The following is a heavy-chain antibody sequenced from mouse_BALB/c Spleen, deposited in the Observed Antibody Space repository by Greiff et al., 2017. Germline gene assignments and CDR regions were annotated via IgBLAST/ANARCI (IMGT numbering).Heavy chain of an antibody. CDR1: GYTFTSYW. CDR3: ARMSYYGKGEFAY. Sequence: QVQLKQPGAELVKPGASVKLSCKASGYTFTSYWMHWVKQRPGQGLEWIGEINPSNGRTNYNEKFKSKATLTVDKSSSTAYMQLSSLTSEDSAVYYCARMSYYGKGEFAYWGQGTLVTVSA. CDR2: INPSNGRT. V-gene: IGHV1S81*02. J-gene: IGHJ3*01. D-gene: IGHD2-1*01.